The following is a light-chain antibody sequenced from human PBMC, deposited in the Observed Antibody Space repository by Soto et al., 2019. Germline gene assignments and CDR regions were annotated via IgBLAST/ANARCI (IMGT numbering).Light chain of an antibody. J-gene: IGLJ2*01. V-gene: IGLV6-57*04. Sequence: NFMLTQPHSVSESPGKTVTISCTRSSGSIASNSVQWYQQRPGSAPTTVTYGDTQRPSGVPDRFSGSIDSSSNSASLTISGLKTEDEADFYCQSYDGDDHVVFGGGTKLTVL. CDR2: GDT. CDR1: SGSIASNS. CDR3: QSYDGDDHVV.